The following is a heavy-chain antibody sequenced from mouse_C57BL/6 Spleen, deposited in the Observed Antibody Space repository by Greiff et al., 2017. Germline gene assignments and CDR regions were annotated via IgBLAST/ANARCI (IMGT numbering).Heavy chain of an antibody. CDR3: ARGGFYGSSLYWYFDV. CDR1: GYTFTSYW. Sequence: QVQLQQPGAGLVRPGTSVKLSCKASGYTFTSYWMHWVKQRPGQGLEWIGVIDPSDSYTNYNQKFKGKATLTVDTSSSTAYMQLSSLTSEDSAVYYCARGGFYGSSLYWYFDVWGTGTTVTVSS. CDR2: IDPSDSYT. D-gene: IGHD1-1*01. J-gene: IGHJ1*03. V-gene: IGHV1-59*01.